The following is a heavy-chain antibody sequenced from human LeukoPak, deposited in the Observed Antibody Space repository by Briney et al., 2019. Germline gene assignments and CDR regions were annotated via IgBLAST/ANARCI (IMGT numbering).Heavy chain of an antibody. V-gene: IGHV3-30*14. Sequence: GTSLRLSCAASGFTFSNYPMHWVRQAPGKGLEWVAVISYDGSNEYYADSVKGRFTISRDNSKNTLYLQMNSLRAEDTAVYYCARAPPGVKQQLVPDAYFDYWGQGTLVTVSS. CDR1: GFTFSNYP. CDR3: ARAPPGVKQQLVPDAYFDY. CDR2: ISYDGSNE. D-gene: IGHD6-13*01. J-gene: IGHJ4*02.